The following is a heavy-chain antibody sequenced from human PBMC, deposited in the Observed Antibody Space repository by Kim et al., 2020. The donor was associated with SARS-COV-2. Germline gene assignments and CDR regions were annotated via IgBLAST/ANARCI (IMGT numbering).Heavy chain of an antibody. J-gene: IGHJ1*01. Sequence: GGSLRLSCVASGFTFRDYYLSWMRQAPGKGLEWVSDISSAGTATFYADSVRGRFTISRDNVKNSLFLEMSGLRADDTAVYFCARFLSWELQHAIGHWGQGTLVTVSS. CDR2: ISSAGTAT. CDR1: GFTFRDYY. D-gene: IGHD1-26*01. V-gene: IGHV3-11*01. CDR3: ARFLSWELQHAIGH.